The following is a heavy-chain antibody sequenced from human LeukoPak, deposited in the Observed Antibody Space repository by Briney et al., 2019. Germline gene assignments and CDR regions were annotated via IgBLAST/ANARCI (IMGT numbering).Heavy chain of an antibody. V-gene: IGHV1-69*04. CDR3: ARVSSSSSWYYFDY. J-gene: IGHJ4*02. D-gene: IGHD6-13*01. CDR2: IIPILGIA. CDR1: GGTFSSYA. Sequence: ASVKVSCKASGGTFSSYAISWVRQAPGQGLEWMGRIIPILGIANYAQKFQGRVTITADKSTSTAYMELSSLRSEDTAVYYCARVSSSSSWYYFDYRGQGTLVTVSS.